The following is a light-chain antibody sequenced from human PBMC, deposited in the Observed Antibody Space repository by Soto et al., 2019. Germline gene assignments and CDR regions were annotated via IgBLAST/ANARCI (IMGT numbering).Light chain of an antibody. Sequence: QSVLTQPASVSGSPGQSITISCTGTSSDIGGYNYVSWYQHHPGKAPKLMIYEVTNRPSGVSNRFSGSKSGNTASLTISGLQAEDEADYYCNSYTSSTTLAVIFGGGTQLTVL. CDR1: SSDIGGYNY. CDR2: EVT. CDR3: NSYTSSTTLAVI. V-gene: IGLV2-14*01. J-gene: IGLJ2*01.